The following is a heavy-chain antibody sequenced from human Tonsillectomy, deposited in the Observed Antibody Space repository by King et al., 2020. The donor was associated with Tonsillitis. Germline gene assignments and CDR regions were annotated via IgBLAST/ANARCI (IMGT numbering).Heavy chain of an antibody. V-gene: IGHV3-30*18. Sequence: QVQLVESGGGVVQPGRSLRLSCAASGFTFSSYGMHWVRQAPGKGLEWVAVISYDGSNKYYADSVKGRFTISRDNSKNTLYLQMNSLRAEDTAVYYCAKGGGYSGYDYAPRGYWGQGTLVTVSS. D-gene: IGHD5-12*01. CDR2: ISYDGSNK. CDR3: AKGGGYSGYDYAPRGY. CDR1: GFTFSSYG. J-gene: IGHJ4*02.